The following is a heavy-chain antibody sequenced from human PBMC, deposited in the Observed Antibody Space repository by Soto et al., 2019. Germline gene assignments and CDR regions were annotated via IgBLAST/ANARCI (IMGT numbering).Heavy chain of an antibody. CDR3: ARHPRLLLRRRNYYDGMAV. Sequence: RWESLKISCERSGYSFTSYWISWVRQLPGKDLEWMGRIDPSVSYTNYSPSFQGHVTISADKSISTAYLQWSSLKASDTAMYYCARHPRLLLRRRNYYDGMAVSRQGTTVSVSS. J-gene: IGHJ6*01. V-gene: IGHV5-10-1*01. D-gene: IGHD5-18*01. CDR2: IDPSVSYT. CDR1: GYSFTSYW.